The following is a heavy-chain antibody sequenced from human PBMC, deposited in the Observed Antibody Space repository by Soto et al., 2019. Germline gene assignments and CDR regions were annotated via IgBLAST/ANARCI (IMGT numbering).Heavy chain of an antibody. CDR3: ARDLMGYNWNRRPNYYYYYGMDV. J-gene: IGHJ6*02. CDR2: IWYDGSNK. CDR1: GFTFSSYG. V-gene: IGHV3-33*01. Sequence: LRLSCAASGFTFSSYGMHWVRQAPGKGLEWVAVIWYDGSNKYYADSVKGRFTISRDNSKNTLYLQMNSLRAEDTAVYYCARDLMGYNWNRRPNYYYYYGMDVWGQGTTVTVSS. D-gene: IGHD1-20*01.